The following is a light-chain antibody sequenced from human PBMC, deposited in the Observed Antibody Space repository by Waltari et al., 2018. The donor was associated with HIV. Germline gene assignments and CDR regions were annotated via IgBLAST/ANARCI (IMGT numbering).Light chain of an antibody. CDR2: EVT. J-gene: IGLJ1*01. CDR1: SSDVGGYNY. Sequence: QSALTQPPSASGSPGQSVTISCTGTSSDVGGYNYVSWYEQHPGKAPKLMIYEVTNRPSGVSNRFSGSKSGNTASLTISGLQAEDEADYYCSSYTSSSTQVFGTGTKVTVL. CDR3: SSYTSSSTQV. V-gene: IGLV2-14*01.